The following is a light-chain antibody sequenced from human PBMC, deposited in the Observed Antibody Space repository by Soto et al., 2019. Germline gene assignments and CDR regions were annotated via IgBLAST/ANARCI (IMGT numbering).Light chain of an antibody. J-gene: IGKJ1*01. CDR1: QGISSA. CDR2: DVS. V-gene: IGKV1-13*02. Sequence: AIQLTPSPSSLSASLGDRVTITCRASQGISSALAWYQQKPGKAPKLLIYDVSALKRGVPPRFSGSGSGTEFTLTISSLQPEDFATYYCQQYDSFSVTFGQGTKVDIK. CDR3: QQYDSFSVT.